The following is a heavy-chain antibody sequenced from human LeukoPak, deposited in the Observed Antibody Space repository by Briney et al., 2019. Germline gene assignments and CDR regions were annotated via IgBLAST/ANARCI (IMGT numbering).Heavy chain of an antibody. V-gene: IGHV3-7*01. CDR1: EFTFSSYW. CDR3: ARSDRVATRGQGLWAATQYFYCGMDV. Sequence: PGGSLRLSCAASEFTFSSYWMSWVRQAPGKGLEWVANIKQDGSEKYTVDSVKSRFTISRDNAKNSLYLQMNSLRVEDTAVYYCARSDRVATRGQGLWAATQYFYCGMDVWGQGTTVTVSS. CDR2: IKQDGSEK. D-gene: IGHD5-12*01. J-gene: IGHJ6*02.